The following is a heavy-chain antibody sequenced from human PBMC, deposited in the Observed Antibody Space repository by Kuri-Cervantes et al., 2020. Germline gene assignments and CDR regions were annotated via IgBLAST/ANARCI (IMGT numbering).Heavy chain of an antibody. V-gene: IGHV4-4*07. J-gene: IGHJ4*02. CDR2: IYTSGST. CDR1: GGSISSYY. CDR3: ARGGSGYYYDSSGYYYAVY. D-gene: IGHD3-22*01. Sequence: SETLSLTCTVSGGSISSYYWSWIRQPAGKGLEWIVRIYTSGSTNYNPSLKSRVTMSVDTSKNQFSLKLSSVTAADTAVYYCARGGSGYYYDSSGYYYAVYWGQGTLVTVSS.